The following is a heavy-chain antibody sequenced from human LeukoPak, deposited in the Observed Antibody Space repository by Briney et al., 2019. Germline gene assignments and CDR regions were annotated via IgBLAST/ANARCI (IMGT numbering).Heavy chain of an antibody. CDR1: GGSISSSSYY. V-gene: IGHV4-39*07. D-gene: IGHD1-1*01. Sequence: SETLSLTCTVSGGSISSSSYYWGWIRQPPGKGLEWIGSIYYSGSTYYNPSLKSRVTISVDTSKNQFSLKLSSVTAADTAVYYCARDPRRYRQAIDYWGQGTLVTVSS. CDR3: ARDPRRYRQAIDY. J-gene: IGHJ4*02. CDR2: IYYSGST.